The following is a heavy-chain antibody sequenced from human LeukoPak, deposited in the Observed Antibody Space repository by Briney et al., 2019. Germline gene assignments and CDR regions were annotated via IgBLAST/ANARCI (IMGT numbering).Heavy chain of an antibody. V-gene: IGHV3-49*04. D-gene: IGHD3-22*01. Sequence: GGSLRLSCTASGFTFADHAMSWVRQAPGRGLEWVSIIRNKAYGGTTEYAASVKGRFTISRDDSKSIAYLQMNSLKTEDTAVYYCARDFGDYYDSSGYYHAYDAFDIWGQGTMVTVSS. CDR1: GFTFADHA. J-gene: IGHJ3*02. CDR3: ARDFGDYYDSSGYYHAYDAFDI. CDR2: IRNKAYGGTT.